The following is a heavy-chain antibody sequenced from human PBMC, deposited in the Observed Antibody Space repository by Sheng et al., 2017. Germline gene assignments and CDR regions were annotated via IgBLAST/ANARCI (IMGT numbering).Heavy chain of an antibody. Sequence: QVQLQESGPGLVKPSETLSLTCTVSGGSISSYYWSWIRQPAGKGLEWIGRIYTSGSTNYNPSLKSRVTMSVDTSKNQFSLKLSSVTAADTAVYYCARDCSGGSCYPERLTENYYYYGMDVWGQGTTVTV. J-gene: IGHJ6*02. CDR1: GGSISSYY. V-gene: IGHV4-4*07. D-gene: IGHD2-15*01. CDR3: ARDCSGGSCYPERLTENYYYYGMDV. CDR2: IYTSGST.